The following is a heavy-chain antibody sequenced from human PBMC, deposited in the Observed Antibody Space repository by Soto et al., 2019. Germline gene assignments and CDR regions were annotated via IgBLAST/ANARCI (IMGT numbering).Heavy chain of an antibody. CDR2: INHSGST. CDR3: ARARRLRITMIVGMDV. V-gene: IGHV4-34*01. Sequence: SETLSLTCAVYGGSFSGYYWSWIRQPPGKGLEWIGEINHSGSTNYNPSLKSRVTLSVDTSKNQFSLKLSSVTAADTAVYYCARARRLRITMIVGMDVGGQGTTVTVSS. CDR1: GGSFSGYY. D-gene: IGHD3-22*01. J-gene: IGHJ6*02.